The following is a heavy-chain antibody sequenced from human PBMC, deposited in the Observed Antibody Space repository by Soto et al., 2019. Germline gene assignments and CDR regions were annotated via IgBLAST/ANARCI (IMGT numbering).Heavy chain of an antibody. V-gene: IGHV3-33*01. J-gene: IGHJ4*02. CDR3: ATTYSSSWYSVAPFDY. CDR2: IWYDGSNK. D-gene: IGHD6-13*01. CDR1: WFNFRWHW. Sequence: GGALRILCAASWFNFRWHWQPWVRQGPGKGLEWVAVIWYDGSNKYYADSVKGRFTISRDNSKNTLYLQMNSLRAEDTAVYYCATTYSSSWYSVAPFDYWGQGTLVTVSS.